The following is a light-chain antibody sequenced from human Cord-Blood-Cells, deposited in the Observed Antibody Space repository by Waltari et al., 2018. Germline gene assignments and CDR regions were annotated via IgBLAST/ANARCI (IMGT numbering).Light chain of an antibody. Sequence: SYELTQPPSVSVSPGQTASITCSGDKLGDKYACWYQHKPGQSPVLVIYPDSKRPSGIPERFSGSNSGNTATLTISGTQAMDEADYYCQAWDSSTYVFGTGTKVTVL. CDR2: PDS. V-gene: IGLV3-1*01. CDR3: QAWDSSTYV. J-gene: IGLJ1*01. CDR1: KLGDKY.